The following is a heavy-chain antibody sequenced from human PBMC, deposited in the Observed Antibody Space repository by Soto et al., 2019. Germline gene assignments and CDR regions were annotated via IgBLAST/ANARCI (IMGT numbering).Heavy chain of an antibody. D-gene: IGHD5-18*01. J-gene: IGHJ4*02. CDR1: GFTFSSYG. Sequence: GGSLRLSCAASGFTFSSYGMHWVRQAPGKGLEWVAVISYDGSNKYYADSVKGRFTISRDNSKNTLYLQMNSLRAEDTAVYYCAKVELWSLEDDYWGQGTLVTVSS. CDR3: AKVELWSLEDDY. CDR2: ISYDGSNK. V-gene: IGHV3-30*18.